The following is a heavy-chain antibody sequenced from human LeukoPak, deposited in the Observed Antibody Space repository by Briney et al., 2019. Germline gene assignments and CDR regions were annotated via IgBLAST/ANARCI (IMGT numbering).Heavy chain of an antibody. V-gene: IGHV4-59*01. CDR2: IYNSVRT. Sequence: SETLSLTRTVSGGSISSYYWSWIRQSPGRGLEWIGYIYNSVRTNYNPSLKSRVTISVDTSKNQFSLKLSSVTASDAAVYYCAKEDSSGYYPYFGYWGQGILVAVSS. CDR1: GGSISSYY. D-gene: IGHD3-22*01. CDR3: AKEDSSGYYPYFGY. J-gene: IGHJ4*02.